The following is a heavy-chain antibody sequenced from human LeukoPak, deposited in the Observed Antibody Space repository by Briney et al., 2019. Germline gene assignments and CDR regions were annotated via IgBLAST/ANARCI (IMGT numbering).Heavy chain of an antibody. CDR3: ASRDAPGFDY. CDR1: GYTFTGYN. V-gene: IGHV1-2*02. J-gene: IGHJ4*02. CDR2: INPKNGGR. Sequence: ASVKVSCKASGYTFTGYNMHWVRQAPGQGLEWMGWINPKNGGRSYAQKFQARVTMTTDTSTNTAYMELSSLRFDDTAVYYCASRDAPGFDYWGQGTLVTVSS.